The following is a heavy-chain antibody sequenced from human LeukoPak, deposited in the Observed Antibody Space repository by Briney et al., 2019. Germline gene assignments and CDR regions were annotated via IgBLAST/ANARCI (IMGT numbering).Heavy chain of an antibody. D-gene: IGHD6-13*01. Sequence: GRSLRLSCAASGFTFSSYTMDWVRQAPGKGLEWVAVISNDGSNKYYADSVKGRFTISRDNSKNTLYLQMNSLRLEDTAVYYCARIILGYGSSWYPGAFDIWGQGTMVTVSS. CDR2: ISNDGSNK. CDR1: GFTFSSYT. J-gene: IGHJ3*02. CDR3: ARIILGYGSSWYPGAFDI. V-gene: IGHV3-30-3*01.